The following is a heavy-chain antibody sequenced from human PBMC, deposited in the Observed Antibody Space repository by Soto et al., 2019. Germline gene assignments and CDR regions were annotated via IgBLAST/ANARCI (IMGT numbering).Heavy chain of an antibody. CDR1: GYSFTSYW. CDR2: IDPSDSYT. Sequence: GESLKISCKGSGYSFTSYWISRVRQMPGKGLEWMGRIDPSDSYTNYSPSFQGHVTISADKSISTAYLQWSSLKASDTAMYYCARPRHYYYGPKDAFDIWGQGTMVTVSS. D-gene: IGHD3-10*01. J-gene: IGHJ3*02. CDR3: ARPRHYYYGPKDAFDI. V-gene: IGHV5-10-1*01.